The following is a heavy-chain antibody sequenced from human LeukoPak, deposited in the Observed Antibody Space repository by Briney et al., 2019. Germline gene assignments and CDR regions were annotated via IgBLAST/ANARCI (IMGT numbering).Heavy chain of an antibody. CDR1: GYSFTSYW. CDR2: IYPGDSDT. V-gene: IGHV5-51*01. J-gene: IGHJ5*02. D-gene: IGHD3-10*01. CDR3: ARHAELLWFGELSENWFDP. Sequence: GESLKISCKGSGYSFTSYWIGWVRQMPGKGLEWMGIIYPGDSDTRYSPSFQGQVTISADKSISTAYLQWSSLKASDTAMYYCARHAELLWFGELSENWFDPWGQGTLVTVSS.